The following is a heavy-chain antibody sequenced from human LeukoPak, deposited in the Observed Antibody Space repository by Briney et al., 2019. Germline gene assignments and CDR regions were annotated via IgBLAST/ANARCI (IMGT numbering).Heavy chain of an antibody. Sequence: SETLSLTCTVSDYSISNTYYWGWIRQPAGKGLEWIGRIYTSGSTNYNPSLKSRVTMSVDTSKNQFSLKLSSVTAADTAVYYCARIVAYYYGSGSYDDAFDIWGQGTMVTVSS. CDR2: IYTSGST. CDR1: DYSISNTYY. J-gene: IGHJ3*02. CDR3: ARIVAYYYGSGSYDDAFDI. D-gene: IGHD3-10*01. V-gene: IGHV4-4*07.